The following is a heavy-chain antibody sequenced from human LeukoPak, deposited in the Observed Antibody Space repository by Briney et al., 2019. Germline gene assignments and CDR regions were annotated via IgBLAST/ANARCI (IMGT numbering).Heavy chain of an antibody. D-gene: IGHD3-9*01. J-gene: IGHJ4*02. CDR1: GFTLSKYW. Sequence: GGSLRLSCAASGFTLSKYWMHWARQAPGKGLAWVSRISSDGTTTAYADSVKGRFTISRDSAKNMLYLQMNSLRVEDTAMYYCASPGDNYAILGLDYWGQGTLVTVSS. CDR2: ISSDGTTT. V-gene: IGHV3-74*01. CDR3: ASPGDNYAILGLDY.